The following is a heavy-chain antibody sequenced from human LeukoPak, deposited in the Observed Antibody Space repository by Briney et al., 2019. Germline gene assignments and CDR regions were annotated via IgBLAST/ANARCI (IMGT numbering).Heavy chain of an antibody. D-gene: IGHD5-18*01. CDR3: ARGGTAMVPLDY. CDR1: GGSISSSSYY. Sequence: SETLSLTCTVSGGSISSSSYYWGWIRQPPGKGLEWIGSIYYSGSTYYNPSLKSRVTISVDTSKYQFSLKLSSVTAADTAVYYCARGGTAMVPLDYWGQGTLVTVSS. J-gene: IGHJ4*02. CDR2: IYYSGST. V-gene: IGHV4-39*07.